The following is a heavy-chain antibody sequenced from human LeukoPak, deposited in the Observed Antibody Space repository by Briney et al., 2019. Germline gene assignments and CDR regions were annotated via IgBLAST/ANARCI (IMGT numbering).Heavy chain of an antibody. D-gene: IGHD2/OR15-2a*01. V-gene: IGHV3-23*01. CDR3: AKDTDSRDDAFDI. CDR2: ISGSGGST. J-gene: IGHJ3*02. Sequence: GGSLRLSCAASGFTFSSYGMSWVRQAPGKGLEWVSTISGSGGSTSYADSVKGRFTISRDNSKNTLYLQMNSLRAEDTAVYYCAKDTDSRDDAFDIWGQGTMVTVSS. CDR1: GFTFSSYG.